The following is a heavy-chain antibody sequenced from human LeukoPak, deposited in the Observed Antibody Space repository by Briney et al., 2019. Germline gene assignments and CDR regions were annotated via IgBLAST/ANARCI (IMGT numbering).Heavy chain of an antibody. CDR3: ASGRGGSY. J-gene: IGHJ4*02. D-gene: IGHD1-26*01. V-gene: IGHV3-7*01. CDR2: IKEDGSEK. Sequence: GGSLRLSCAASGFTFSIYWMSWVGQAPGKGVEWVAHIKEDGSEKYYVDSVKRPFTISRDNAKTSLYLQMNSLRTEDTAVYYCASGRGGSYWGQGTLVTVSS. CDR1: GFTFSIYW.